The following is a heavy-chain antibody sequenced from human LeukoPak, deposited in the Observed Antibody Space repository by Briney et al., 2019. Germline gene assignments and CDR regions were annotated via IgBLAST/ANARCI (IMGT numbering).Heavy chain of an antibody. J-gene: IGHJ4*02. V-gene: IGHV3-30*18. D-gene: IGHD5-12*01. CDR2: ISYDGSNK. CDR3: AKDRSGYGAPSPLDY. CDR1: GFTFSSYG. Sequence: PGRSLRLSCAASGFTFSSYGMHWVRQAPGKGLEWVAVISYDGSNKYYADSVKGRFTISRDNSKNTLYLQMNSLRAEDTAVYYCAKDRSGYGAPSPLDYWGQGTLVTVSS.